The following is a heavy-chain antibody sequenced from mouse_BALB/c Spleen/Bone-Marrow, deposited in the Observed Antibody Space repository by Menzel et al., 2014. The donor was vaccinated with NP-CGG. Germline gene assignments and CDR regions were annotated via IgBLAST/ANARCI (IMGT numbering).Heavy chain of an antibody. Sequence: LVKTGASVKISCKASDYSFTAYYMHWVKQSHGKSLEWIGYISCYNGATTYNQKFKGKATFTVDTSSSTAYMQSNSLTSEDSAVYYCTRNYGSRFVRHFDYWGQGTTLTVSS. CDR3: TRNYGSRFVRHFDY. CDR2: ISCYNGAT. V-gene: IGHV1S34*01. D-gene: IGHD1-1*01. CDR1: DYSFTAYY. J-gene: IGHJ2*01.